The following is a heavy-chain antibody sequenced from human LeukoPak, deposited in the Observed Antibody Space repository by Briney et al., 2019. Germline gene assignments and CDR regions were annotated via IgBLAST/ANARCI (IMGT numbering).Heavy chain of an antibody. CDR3: ARVTTGSSSLFDY. J-gene: IGHJ4*02. D-gene: IGHD6-6*01. Sequence: PSQTLSLTCTVSGGSISSVSYYWRWIRQPAGKGLEWIGRIYSSGSTNYNPSLKSRVIISVDTSKNQFSLKLNSVTAADTAVYYCARVTTGSSSLFDYWAREPCSPSPQ. CDR1: GGSISSVSYY. V-gene: IGHV4-61*02. CDR2: IYSSGST.